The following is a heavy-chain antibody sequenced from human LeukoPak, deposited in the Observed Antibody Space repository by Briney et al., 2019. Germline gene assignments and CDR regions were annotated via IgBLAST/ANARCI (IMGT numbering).Heavy chain of an antibody. CDR1: GYTFTSYD. D-gene: IGHD3-10*01. Sequence: ASVKVSCKASGYTFTSYDINWVRQATGQGLEWMGWMNPNSGNTGYAQKFQGRVTMTRNTSISTAYMELSSLRSEDTAVYYCATVGLQVYYYYGMDVWGQGTTVTVSS. V-gene: IGHV1-8*01. CDR2: MNPNSGNT. J-gene: IGHJ6*02. CDR3: ATVGLQVYYYYGMDV.